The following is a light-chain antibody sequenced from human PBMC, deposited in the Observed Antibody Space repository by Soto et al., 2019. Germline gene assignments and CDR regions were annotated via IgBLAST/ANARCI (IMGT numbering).Light chain of an antibody. CDR2: KAT. Sequence: DIQMTQSPSTLSASVGDRVTITCRASQSISSWLAWYQQKPGKAPKLLIYKATNLESGGPSRFSGSGSGTEFTLTISRLQPDDFATYYGQQYNSYWKFGQGTKVEIK. CDR1: QSISSW. CDR3: QQYNSYWK. J-gene: IGKJ1*01. V-gene: IGKV1-5*03.